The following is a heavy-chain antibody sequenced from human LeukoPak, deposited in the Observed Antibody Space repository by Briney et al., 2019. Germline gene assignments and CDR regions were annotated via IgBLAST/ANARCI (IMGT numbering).Heavy chain of an antibody. CDR1: GYTFTNYN. CDR2: INPNSGDT. D-gene: IGHD3-22*01. J-gene: IGHJ3*02. Sequence: GASVKVSCKASGYTFTNYNINWVRQAPGQGLEGMGWINPNSGDTNYTQKSPGRVSMTGHTSISTAYMELSRLRSDDTAVYYCSRSLVVINDAFDIWGQGTMVTVSS. V-gene: IGHV1-2*02. CDR3: SRSLVVINDAFDI.